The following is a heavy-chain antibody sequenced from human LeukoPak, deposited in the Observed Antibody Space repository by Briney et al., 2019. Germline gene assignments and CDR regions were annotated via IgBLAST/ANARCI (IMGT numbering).Heavy chain of an antibody. CDR1: GYTFSSYS. J-gene: IGHJ4*02. CDR2: IGSRSNYI. V-gene: IGHV3-21*01. Sequence: PGGSLRLSCAASGYTFSSYSINWVRQAPGKGLEWVSSIGSRSNYIYYADSVRGRFSISRDDARDSLYLQMNSLRAEDTAVYYCVRLRRNSDTSGFYYYYDYWGQGTLVTVSS. CDR3: VRLRRNSDTSGFYYYYDY. D-gene: IGHD3-22*01.